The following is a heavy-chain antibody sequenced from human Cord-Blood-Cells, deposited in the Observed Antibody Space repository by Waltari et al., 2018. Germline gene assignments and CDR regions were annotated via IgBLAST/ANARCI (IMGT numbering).Heavy chain of an antibody. V-gene: IGHV3-53*01. CDR1: GFTVSSNY. CDR2: SYSGGST. J-gene: IGHJ6*02. Sequence: EVQLVESGGGLIQPGGSLRLSCAASGFTVSSNYMSWVRQAPGKGLEWVSVSYSGGSTYYADSVKGRFTISRDNSKNTLYLQMNSLRAEDTAVYYCAGGYDYYYYGMDVWGQGTTVTVSS. CDR3: AGGYDYYYYGMDV. D-gene: IGHD5-12*01.